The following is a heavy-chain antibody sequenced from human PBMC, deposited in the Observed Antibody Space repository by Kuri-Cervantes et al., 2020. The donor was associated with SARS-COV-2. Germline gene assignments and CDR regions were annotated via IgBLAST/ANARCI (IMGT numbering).Heavy chain of an antibody. CDR3: ARDHLELNYYYDSSGYYLDY. D-gene: IGHD3-22*01. Sequence: GESLKISCKASGYTFTGYYMHWVRQAPGQGLEWMGRINPNSGGTNYAQKFQGRVTMTRDTSISTAYMELSRLRSDDTAVYYCARDHLELNYYYDSSGYYLDYWGQGTLVTVSS. J-gene: IGHJ4*02. CDR2: INPNSGGT. CDR1: GYTFTGYY. V-gene: IGHV1-2*06.